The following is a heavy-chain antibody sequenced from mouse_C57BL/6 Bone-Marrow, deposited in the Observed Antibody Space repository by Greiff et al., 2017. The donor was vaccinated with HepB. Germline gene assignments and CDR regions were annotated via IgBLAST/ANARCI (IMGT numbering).Heavy chain of an antibody. CDR2: IYPGDGDT. Sequence: VKLQESGPELVKPGASVKISCKASGYAFSSSWMNWVKQRPGKGLEWIGRIYPGDGDTNYNGKFKGKATLTADKSSSTAYMQLSSLTSEDSAVYFCARSGVGGDDYWGQGTTLTVSS. J-gene: IGHJ2*01. V-gene: IGHV1-82*01. CDR1: GYAFSSSW. D-gene: IGHD1-3*01. CDR3: ARSGVGGDDY.